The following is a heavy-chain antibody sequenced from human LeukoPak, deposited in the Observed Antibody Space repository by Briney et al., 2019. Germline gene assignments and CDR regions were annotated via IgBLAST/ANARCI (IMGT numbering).Heavy chain of an antibody. D-gene: IGHD7-27*01. Sequence: SETLSLTCTVSGGSISSSYWNWIRQPPGKGPEWIGYIFYSGSTKYNPSLKSRVTISIDTSKNQFSLRLNSVTAADTAVYYCARLEDWGSRGDYWGQGILVTVSS. CDR2: IFYSGST. CDR1: GGSISSSY. J-gene: IGHJ4*02. V-gene: IGHV4-59*01. CDR3: ARLEDWGSRGDY.